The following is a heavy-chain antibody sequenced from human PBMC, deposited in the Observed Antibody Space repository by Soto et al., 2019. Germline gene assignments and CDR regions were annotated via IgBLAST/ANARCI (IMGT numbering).Heavy chain of an antibody. CDR1: GYSFTTYW. J-gene: IGHJ6*02. V-gene: IGHV5-51*01. Sequence: GESLKISFKSYGYSFTTYWIAWVRQMPGKGLEWMGSIHPGESDTRYSPSFQGQFTISADRSITTAYLQMNSLRAEDTALYYCAKDMLLELDRYYYYGMDVWGQGTTVTVSS. D-gene: IGHD1-7*01. CDR2: IHPGESDT. CDR3: AKDMLLELDRYYYYGMDV.